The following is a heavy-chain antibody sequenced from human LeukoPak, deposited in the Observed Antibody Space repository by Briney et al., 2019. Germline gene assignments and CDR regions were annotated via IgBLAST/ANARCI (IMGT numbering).Heavy chain of an antibody. Sequence: GGSLRLSCAASGFSFSSYAMHWVRQAPGKGLQWVAVISYDGSNKYYADSVKGRFTISRDNSKNTLYLQMNSLRAEDTAVYYCAREAAGGFIDYWGQGILVTVSS. D-gene: IGHD1-14*01. CDR3: AREAAGGFIDY. J-gene: IGHJ4*02. V-gene: IGHV3-30-3*01. CDR1: GFSFSSYA. CDR2: ISYDGSNK.